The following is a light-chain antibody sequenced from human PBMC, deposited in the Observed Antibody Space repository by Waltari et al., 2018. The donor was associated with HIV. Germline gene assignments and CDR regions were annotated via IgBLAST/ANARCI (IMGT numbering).Light chain of an antibody. CDR3: AAWDDSLNGWV. V-gene: IGLV1-44*01. J-gene: IGLJ3*02. Sequence: QSVLTQPPSASGTPGQRVTISCSGSSSNIRSNTVSWYQQLPGTAPKLLIYSNAQRPSGVPDRFSGSKSGTSASLAISGLQSEDEADYYCAAWDDSLNGWVFGGWTKLTVL. CDR2: SNA. CDR1: SSNIRSNT.